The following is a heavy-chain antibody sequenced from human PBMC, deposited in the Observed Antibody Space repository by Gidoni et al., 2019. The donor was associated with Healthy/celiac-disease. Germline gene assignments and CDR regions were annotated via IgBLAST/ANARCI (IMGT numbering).Heavy chain of an antibody. J-gene: IGHJ6*03. CDR1: GFTFSDYY. V-gene: IGHV3-11*06. CDR2: ISSSSSYT. Sequence: QVQLVESGGGLVKPGGSLRLSCAASGFTFSDYYIRWIRQAPGKGLEWVSYISSSSSYTNYADSVKGRFTISRDNAKNSLYLQMNSLRAEDTAVYYCAMSRGSSSDYYYYMDVWGKGTTVTVSS. CDR3: AMSRGSSSDYYYYMDV. D-gene: IGHD6-13*01.